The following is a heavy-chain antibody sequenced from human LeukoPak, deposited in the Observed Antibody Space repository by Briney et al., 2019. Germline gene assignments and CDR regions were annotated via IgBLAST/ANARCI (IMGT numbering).Heavy chain of an antibody. D-gene: IGHD6-19*01. Sequence: SETLSLTCTVCGGSVGSDYWTWIRQPPGKGLEYIGYIYYTGGTNYNPSLKSRVTISVDTSKNQFSLKLSSVTAADTAVYFCAKYGNSGWVIDNRGQGTLVTVSS. CDR3: AKYGNSGWVIDN. V-gene: IGHV4-59*08. CDR2: IYYTGGT. CDR1: GGSVGSDY. J-gene: IGHJ4*02.